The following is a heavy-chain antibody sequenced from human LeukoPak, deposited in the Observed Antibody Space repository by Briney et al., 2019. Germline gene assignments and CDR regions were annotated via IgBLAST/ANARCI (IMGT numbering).Heavy chain of an antibody. CDR2: INHSGST. CDR3: ARSVSPLYFDD. CDR1: GGSFSGYY. J-gene: IGHJ4*02. Sequence: TSETLSLTCAVYGGSFSGYYWSWIRQPPGKGLEWIGEINHSGSTNYNPSLKSRVTISVDTSKNQFSLKLSSVTAADTAVYYCARSVSPLYFDDWSQATLATVSS. D-gene: IGHD5/OR15-5a*01. V-gene: IGHV4-34*01.